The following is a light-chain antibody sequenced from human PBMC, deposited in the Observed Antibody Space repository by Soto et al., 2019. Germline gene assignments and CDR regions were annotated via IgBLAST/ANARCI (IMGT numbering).Light chain of an antibody. CDR2: GAS. Sequence: EVVMTQSPATLSVSPGERATLSCRANQTISSNLAWYQQKPGQAPRLLIYGASTRATGIPARFSGSGSGTEFTLTISSLQSEDFAVYYCQQYGSSPFGGGTKVDIK. CDR3: QQYGSSP. CDR1: QTISSN. J-gene: IGKJ4*01. V-gene: IGKV3-15*01.